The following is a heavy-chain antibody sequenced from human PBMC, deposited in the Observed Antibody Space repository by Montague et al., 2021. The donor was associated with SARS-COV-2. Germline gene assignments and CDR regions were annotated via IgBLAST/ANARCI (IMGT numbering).Heavy chain of an antibody. Sequence: SETLSLTCTVSHFSITSYYWSWIRQPPGKGLEWIGNIYYNGNTNYNSSLKSRVTMSADTSKNQFSLRMTSVTAADTAMYYCARLGLLPYYFDVWGRGALVTVSS. J-gene: IGHJ2*01. V-gene: IGHV4-59*08. D-gene: IGHD3/OR15-3a*01. CDR1: HFSITSYY. CDR3: ARLGLLPYYFDV. CDR2: IYYNGNT.